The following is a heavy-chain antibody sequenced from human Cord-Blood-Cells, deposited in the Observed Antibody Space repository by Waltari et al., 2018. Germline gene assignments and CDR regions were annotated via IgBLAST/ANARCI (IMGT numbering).Heavy chain of an antibody. J-gene: IGHJ4*02. V-gene: IGHV1-58*01. D-gene: IGHD3-16*02. Sequence: QMQLVQSGPEVKKPGTSVKVSCKASGFTFTSSAVQWVRQARGQRLEWIGWIVVGSGNTNYAQKFHERVTITRDMSTSTAYMELSSLRSEDTAVYYCAVSAPRYYDYIWGSYRYDYWGQGTLVTVSS. CDR1: GFTFTSSA. CDR3: AVSAPRYYDYIWGSYRYDY. CDR2: IVVGSGNT.